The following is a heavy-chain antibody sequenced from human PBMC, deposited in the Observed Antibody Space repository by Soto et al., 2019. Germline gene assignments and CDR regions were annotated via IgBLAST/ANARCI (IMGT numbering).Heavy chain of an antibody. V-gene: IGHV3-30*18. CDR1: GFMFNNYG. CDR3: AKDPLGDRSGSHHGGDF. Sequence: QVKLVEAGGGVVQPGRSLGLSCAASGFMFNNYGMHWVRRAPGKGLEWVAIISFDGTNKYYADSVMGRFTISRDNSKNTLYLQMLSLRDEDTAVYYCAKDPLGDRSGSHHGGDFWGQGTRVTVSS. D-gene: IGHD3-22*01. J-gene: IGHJ4*02. CDR2: ISFDGTNK.